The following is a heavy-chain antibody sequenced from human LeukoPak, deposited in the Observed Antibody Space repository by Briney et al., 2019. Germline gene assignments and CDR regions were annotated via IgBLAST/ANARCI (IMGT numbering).Heavy chain of an antibody. CDR1: GFTFSNAW. CDR2: IKSKTDGGTT. D-gene: IGHD1-26*01. Sequence: GGSLRLSCAASGFTFSNAWMSWVRQAPGKGLEWVGRIKSKTDGGTTDYAAPVKGGFTISRDDSKNTLYLQMNSLKTEDTAVYYCTTAPGGSYAFDYWGQGTLVTVSS. J-gene: IGHJ4*02. CDR3: TTAPGGSYAFDY. V-gene: IGHV3-15*01.